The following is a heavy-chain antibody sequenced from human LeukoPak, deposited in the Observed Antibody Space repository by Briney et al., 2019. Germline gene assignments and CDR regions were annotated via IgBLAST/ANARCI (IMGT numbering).Heavy chain of an antibody. D-gene: IGHD5-12*01. CDR2: ISRSGSTI. V-gene: IGHV3-48*03. Sequence: GGSLRLSCAASGFTFSSYEMNWVRQAPGKGLEWVSYISRSGSTIFYADSVEGRFTISRDNAKNSLYLQMNSLRAEDTAVYYCARPYTAYAFDYWGQGTLVTVPS. J-gene: IGHJ4*02. CDR3: ARPYTAYAFDY. CDR1: GFTFSSYE.